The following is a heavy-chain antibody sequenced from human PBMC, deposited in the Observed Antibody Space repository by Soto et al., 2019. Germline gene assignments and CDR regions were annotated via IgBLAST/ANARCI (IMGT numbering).Heavy chain of an antibody. CDR1: GFTFRSYA. V-gene: IGHV3-23*01. D-gene: IGHD3-10*01. J-gene: IGHJ3*02. CDR2: ISGSGGST. CDR3: AKVGYYGWGSPHVDAFDI. Sequence: GGSLRLSCAASGFTFRSYAMSWVRQAPGKGLEWVSAISGSGGSTYYADSVKGRFTISRDNSKNTLYLQMNSLRAEDTAVYYGAKVGYYGWGSPHVDAFDIWGQGKMVTVSS.